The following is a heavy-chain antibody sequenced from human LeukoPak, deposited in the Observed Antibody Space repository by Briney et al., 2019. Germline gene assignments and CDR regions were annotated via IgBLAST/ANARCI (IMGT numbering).Heavy chain of an antibody. Sequence: ASVKVSCKASGYTFTGYYMHWVRQAPGQGLEWMGWINPNSGGTNYAQKFQGRVTMTRDTSISTAYTELSRLRSADTAVYYCARDLDVTGKDDYRGQGTLVTVSS. CDR1: GYTFTGYY. D-gene: IGHD3-9*01. J-gene: IGHJ4*02. CDR2: INPNSGGT. V-gene: IGHV1-2*02. CDR3: ARDLDVTGKDDY.